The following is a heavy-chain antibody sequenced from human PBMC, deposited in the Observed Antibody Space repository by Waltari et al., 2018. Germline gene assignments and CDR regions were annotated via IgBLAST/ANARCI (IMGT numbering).Heavy chain of an antibody. D-gene: IGHD3-3*01. J-gene: IGHJ4*02. CDR2: IYYSGST. CDR3: ARGDTIFGVVRPLDY. V-gene: IGHV4-39*07. Sequence: QLQLQESGPGLVKPSETLSLTCTVSGGSISSSSYYWGWIRQPPGKGLEWIGSIYYSGSTYYTPSLKSRVTISVDTSKNQFSLKLSSVTAADTAVYYCARGDTIFGVVRPLDYWGQGTLVTVSS. CDR1: GGSISSSSYY.